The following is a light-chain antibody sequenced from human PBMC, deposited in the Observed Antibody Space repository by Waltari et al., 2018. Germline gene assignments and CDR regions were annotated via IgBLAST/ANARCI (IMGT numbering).Light chain of an antibody. CDR3: SSYTSIRTWV. Sequence: QSALTQPASVSGSPGQSIIISCTGTSGDVGGYAYVSWYQQHPGKAPKLMIYDVSYRPSWFSNRFSGSKSGKTAYLTISERQAEDDADYYCSSYTSIRTWVFGGGTKLTVL. J-gene: IGLJ3*02. CDR1: SGDVGGYAY. V-gene: IGLV2-14*03. CDR2: DVS.